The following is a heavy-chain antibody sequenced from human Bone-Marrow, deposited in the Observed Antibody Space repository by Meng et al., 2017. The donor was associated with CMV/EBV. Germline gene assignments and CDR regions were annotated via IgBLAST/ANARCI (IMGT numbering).Heavy chain of an antibody. CDR3: ARTAARRIYYYYYGMDV. CDR1: GGSFSGYY. D-gene: IGHD6-6*01. V-gene: IGHV4-34*01. CDR2: INHSGST. J-gene: IGHJ6*04. Sequence: SETLSLTCAVYGGSFSGYYWSWIRQPPGKGLEWIGEINHSGSTNYNPSLKSRVTISVDTSKNQFSLKLSSVTAADTAVYYCARTAARRIYYYYYGMDVWGEGTMVTVSS.